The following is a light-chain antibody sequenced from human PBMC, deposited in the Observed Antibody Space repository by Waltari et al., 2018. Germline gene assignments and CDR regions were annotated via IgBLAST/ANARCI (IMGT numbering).Light chain of an antibody. CDR2: DVS. Sequence: QSALTQPASVSGSPGQSITISCPGPSSDVGGYNYVSWYQQHPGKATKLMIYDVSKRPSGVSNRFSGSKSGNTASLTISGLQAEDEADYYCSSYTSSSTLVFGGGTKLTVL. J-gene: IGLJ2*01. CDR3: SSYTSSSTLV. V-gene: IGLV2-14*01. CDR1: SSDVGGYNY.